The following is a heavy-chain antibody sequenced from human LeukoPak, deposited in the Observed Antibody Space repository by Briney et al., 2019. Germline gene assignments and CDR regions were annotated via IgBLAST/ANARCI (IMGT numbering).Heavy chain of an antibody. V-gene: IGHV4-34*01. Sequence: PSETLSLTCAVYGGSFSGYYWSLIRQPPGKGLEWIGEINHSGSTNYNPSLKSRVTISVDTSKNQFSLKLSSVTAADTAVYYCARDRRITMVRGVPANWFDPWGQGTLVTVSS. D-gene: IGHD3-10*01. CDR3: ARDRRITMVRGVPANWFDP. CDR2: INHSGST. CDR1: GGSFSGYY. J-gene: IGHJ5*02.